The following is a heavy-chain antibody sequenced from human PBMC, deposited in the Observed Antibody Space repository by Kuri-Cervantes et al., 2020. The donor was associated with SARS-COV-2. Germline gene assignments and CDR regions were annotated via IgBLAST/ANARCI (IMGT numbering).Heavy chain of an antibody. J-gene: IGHJ5*02. Sequence: SETLSLTCAVYGGSFSGYYWSWIRQPPGKGLEWIGEINHSGSTNYNPSLKSRVTISVDTSKNQFSLKLSSVTAADTAVYYCARVWAAAPSDWFDPWGQGTQVNVSS. CDR1: GGSFSGYY. CDR2: INHSGST. D-gene: IGHD6-13*01. CDR3: ARVWAAAPSDWFDP. V-gene: IGHV4-34*01.